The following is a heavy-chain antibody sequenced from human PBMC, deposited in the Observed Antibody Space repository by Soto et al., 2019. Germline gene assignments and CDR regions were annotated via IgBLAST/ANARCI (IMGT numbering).Heavy chain of an antibody. Sequence: QVQLVESGGGVVQPGRSLRLSCAASGFTFSSYAMHWVRQAPGKGLEWVAVISYDGSNKYYADSVKGRFTISRDNSKNTLYLQMNCLRAEDTAVYYCARDHDDAFDIWGQGTMVTVSS. CDR2: ISYDGSNK. V-gene: IGHV3-30-3*01. CDR1: GFTFSSYA. CDR3: ARDHDDAFDI. J-gene: IGHJ3*02.